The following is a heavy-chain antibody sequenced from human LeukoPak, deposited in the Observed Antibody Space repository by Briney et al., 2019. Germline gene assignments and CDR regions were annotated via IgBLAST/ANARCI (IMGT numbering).Heavy chain of an antibody. CDR2: IYYTGTT. CDR1: GVSINSHY. V-gene: IGHV4-59*11. J-gene: IGHJ5*02. CDR3: ARAGPWQIDP. D-gene: IGHD3-10*01. Sequence: SETLSLTCTVSGVSINSHYWSWIRQPPGKGLEWIGHIYYTGTTNYNPSLKSRVTISVDRSKNHFSLKLKFMTNADTAVYYCARAGPWQIDPWGQGILVTVSS.